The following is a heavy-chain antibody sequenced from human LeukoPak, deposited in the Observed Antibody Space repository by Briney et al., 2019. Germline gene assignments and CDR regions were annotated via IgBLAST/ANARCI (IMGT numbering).Heavy chain of an antibody. CDR1: GGSISSGSYY. CDR3: ARATSSYFYYMDV. Sequence: SETLSLACTVSGGSISSGSYYWSWFRQPAEKGLEWIGRIYTSGSTYYNPSLKSRVTISADTSKNQFSLNVSSVTAADTAVYYCARATSSYFYYMDVWGKGTTVTISS. D-gene: IGHD5-12*01. V-gene: IGHV4-61*02. J-gene: IGHJ6*03. CDR2: IYTSGST.